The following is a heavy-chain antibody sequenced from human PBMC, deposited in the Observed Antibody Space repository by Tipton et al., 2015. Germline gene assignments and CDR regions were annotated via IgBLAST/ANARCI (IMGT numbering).Heavy chain of an antibody. J-gene: IGHJ1*01. Sequence: GLVKPSETLSLTCTVSGGSMNYFYWSWIRQPPGKGLEWIGYIYYSGSTNYNPSLKSRVTISIDRFKNQFSLKLSSVIAADTAVYYCARASIIQGYYHDSSRYYLFNSWGQGTLVTVSS. V-gene: IGHV4-59*01. CDR2: IYYSGST. CDR3: ARASIIQGYYHDSSRYYLFNS. CDR1: GGSMNYFY. D-gene: IGHD3-22*01.